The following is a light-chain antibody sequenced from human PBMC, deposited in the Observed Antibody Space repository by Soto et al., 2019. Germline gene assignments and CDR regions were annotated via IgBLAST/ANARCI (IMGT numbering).Light chain of an antibody. J-gene: IGKJ2*01. CDR2: DAS. V-gene: IGKV3D-15*01. CDR1: QSVATY. CDR3: QHYHQWPSFS. Sequence: EVVMTQSPATLSVSAGERVTLSCRASQSVATYITWYQQKPGQAPRLLMYDASIRATDVPARFIGSGSGTEFTLTISSLQSEDFAVYYCQHYHQWPSFSFGPGTKLEIK.